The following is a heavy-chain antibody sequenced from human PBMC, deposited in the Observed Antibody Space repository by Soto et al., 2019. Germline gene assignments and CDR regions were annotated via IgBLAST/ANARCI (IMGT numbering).Heavy chain of an antibody. D-gene: IGHD6-6*01. CDR3: ARVHLVRTSSYYCGVDV. V-gene: IGHV3-21*06. CDR2: ISGSGKDT. CDR1: GFTFSNYR. Sequence: LRLSCATSGFTFSNYRMNWVREAPGKGLEWVASISGSGKDTFYRDSVKGRFTISRDNAESSLVLQMNSLTVDDTAVYHCARVHLVRTSSYYCGVDVWGPGTTVTVSS. J-gene: IGHJ6*02.